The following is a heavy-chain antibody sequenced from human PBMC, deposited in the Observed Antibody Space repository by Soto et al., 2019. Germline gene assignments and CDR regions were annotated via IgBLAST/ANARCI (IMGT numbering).Heavy chain of an antibody. V-gene: IGHV1-18*01. Sequence: ASVKVSCKASGYSFTSYGISWVRQAPGQGLEWMGWISGNSDDTKYAPNVQDRVTMTTDTSTTTAFLELRSLRSDDTAVYYCARDISILGVPKFDYYYNHVMDVWARGPRSPSP. CDR3: ARDISILGVPKFDYYYNHVMDV. CDR2: ISGNSDDT. D-gene: IGHD3-3*01. J-gene: IGHJ6*02. CDR1: GYSFTSYG.